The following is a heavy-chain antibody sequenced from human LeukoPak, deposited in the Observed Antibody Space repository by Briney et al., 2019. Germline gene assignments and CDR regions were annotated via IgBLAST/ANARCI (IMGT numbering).Heavy chain of an antibody. CDR2: IIPILGIA. D-gene: IGHD2-15*01. CDR1: GGTFSSYA. Sequence: SVTVSCKASGGTFSSYAISWVRQAPGQGLEWMGRIIPILGIANYAQKFQGGVTITADKSTSTAYMELSSLRSEDTAVYYCARVSDLGYCGGCSCYGLDYWGQGTLVTVSS. J-gene: IGHJ4*02. CDR3: ARVSDLGYCGGCSCYGLDY. V-gene: IGHV1-69*04.